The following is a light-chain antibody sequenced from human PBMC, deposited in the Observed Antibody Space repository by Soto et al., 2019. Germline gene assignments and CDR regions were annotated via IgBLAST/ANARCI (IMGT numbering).Light chain of an antibody. Sequence: DIVLTQSPGTLSLSPGERATLSCRASQSVSSNHLAWYQQKPGQAPRLLIYGGSSRATGISVRFSGSGSGTEFTLTISSLQSEDFAVYYCQQYNNWPPYTFGQGTKLEIK. J-gene: IGKJ2*01. CDR3: QQYNNWPPYT. CDR2: GGS. CDR1: QSVSSN. V-gene: IGKV3D-15*01.